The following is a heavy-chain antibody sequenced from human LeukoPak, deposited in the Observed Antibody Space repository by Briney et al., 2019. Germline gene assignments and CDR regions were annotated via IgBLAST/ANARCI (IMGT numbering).Heavy chain of an antibody. D-gene: IGHD4/OR15-4a*01. J-gene: IGHJ4*02. CDR3: ARETEPLDYGDSTNLDY. CDR1: GFTFSSYS. CDR2: IGSRTGNI. Sequence: GRSLRLSCAASGFTFSSYSMNWVRQAPGKGLEWVAFIGSRTGNIYYADSVKGRFSISRDNAKDSVYLQMNSLRADDTAVYYCARETEPLDYGDSTNLDYWGQGTLVTVSS. V-gene: IGHV3-21*01.